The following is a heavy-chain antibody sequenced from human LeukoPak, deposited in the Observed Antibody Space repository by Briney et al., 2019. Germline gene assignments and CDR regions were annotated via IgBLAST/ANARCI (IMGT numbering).Heavy chain of an antibody. Sequence: SETLSLTCTVSGGSTSTYYWSWIRQPAGKVLEWIGRIYTSGSTNYNPSLKSRVTMSVDTSKNQFSLKLSSVTAADTAVYYCARETSQKGAHYMDVWGKGTTVTISS. CDR3: ARETSQKGAHYMDV. J-gene: IGHJ6*03. CDR1: GGSTSTYY. D-gene: IGHD3-16*01. V-gene: IGHV4-4*07. CDR2: IYTSGST.